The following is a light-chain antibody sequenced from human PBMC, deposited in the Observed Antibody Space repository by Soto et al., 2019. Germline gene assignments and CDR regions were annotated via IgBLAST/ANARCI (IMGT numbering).Light chain of an antibody. Sequence: QSALTQPASVSGSPGQSVTISCTGTSSDIGAFNYVSWYQHHPGKAPKLMIYGVSHRPSGVSNRFSGSQSGNTASLTISGLQAEDEGDYYCSSFTRTTTLEVVFGGGTKLTVL. J-gene: IGLJ2*01. CDR2: GVS. CDR3: SSFTRTTTLEVV. V-gene: IGLV2-14*01. CDR1: SSDIGAFNY.